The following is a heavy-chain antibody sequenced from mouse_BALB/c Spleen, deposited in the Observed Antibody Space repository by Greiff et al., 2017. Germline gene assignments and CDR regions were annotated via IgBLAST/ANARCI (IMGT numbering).Heavy chain of an antibody. D-gene: IGHD1-1*01. J-gene: IGHJ4*01. V-gene: IGHV3-8*02. CDR2: ISYSGST. CDR1: GDSITSGY. Sequence: EVKVEESGPSLVKPSQTLSLTCSVTGDSITSGYWNWIRKFPGNKLEYMGYISYSGSTYYNPSLKSRISITRDTSKNQYYLQLNSVTTEDTATYYCARSLSSYYAMDYWGQGTSVTVSS. CDR3: ARSLSSYYAMDY.